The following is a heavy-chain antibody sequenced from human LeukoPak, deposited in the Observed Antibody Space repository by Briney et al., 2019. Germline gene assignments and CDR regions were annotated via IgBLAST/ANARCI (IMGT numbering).Heavy chain of an antibody. J-gene: IGHJ3*02. V-gene: IGHV1-18*01. CDR1: GYTFTSYG. Sequence: GASVKVSCKASGYTFTSYGISWVRQAPGQGLEWMGWISAYNGNTNYAQKFQGRVTITADKSTSTAYMELSSLRSEDTAVYYCASPRLGGGFFDIWGQGTMVTVSS. CDR3: ASPRLGGGFFDI. CDR2: ISAYNGNT. D-gene: IGHD2-15*01.